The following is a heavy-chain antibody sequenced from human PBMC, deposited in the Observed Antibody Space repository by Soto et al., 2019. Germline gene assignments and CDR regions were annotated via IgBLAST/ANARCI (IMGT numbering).Heavy chain of an antibody. D-gene: IGHD1-26*01. CDR1: GGSIFSSSYY. J-gene: IGHJ3*02. CDR2: FYYSGST. CDR3: ARQWGYDAFDI. Sequence: QLQLQESGPGLVKPSETLSLTCTVSGGSIFSSSYYWGWIRQPPGKGLEWIGTFYYSGSTYYNPSLKSRVNISVDTSKNQFSLKLTSVTAADTAVYYCARQWGYDAFDIWGQGTLVTVSS. V-gene: IGHV4-39*01.